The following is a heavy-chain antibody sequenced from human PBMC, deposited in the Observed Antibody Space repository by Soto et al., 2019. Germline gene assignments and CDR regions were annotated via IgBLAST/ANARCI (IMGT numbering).Heavy chain of an antibody. CDR1: GGTFSSYA. CDR2: SIPIFGTA. V-gene: IGHV1-69*06. D-gene: IGHD3-10*01. CDR3: ATPTPLRGAMTTTIDFYF. J-gene: IGHJ4*02. Sequence: SVKVSCKASGGTFSSYAISWVRQAPGQGLEWMGGSIPIFGTANYAPKFQGRVTIPADKSTSTAYMELSSLRSEDTAVYYCATPTPLRGAMTTTIDFYFWAQRTPVPVSS.